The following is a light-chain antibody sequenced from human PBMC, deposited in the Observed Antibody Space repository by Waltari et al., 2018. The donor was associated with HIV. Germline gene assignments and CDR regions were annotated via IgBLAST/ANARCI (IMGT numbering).Light chain of an antibody. V-gene: IGLV1-40*01. CDR3: QSYDIALGGFFV. CDR2: VDY. Sequence: QSVLTQPPSVSGAPGQSVTISCSGSASNIGTNYDVNWYQHFPGAAPKLLIFVDYIRPSGVPDRFSGSKSSTSASLAITGLQPEDEAEYYCQSYDIALGGFFVFGTGTKVTVL. J-gene: IGLJ1*01. CDR1: ASNIGTNYD.